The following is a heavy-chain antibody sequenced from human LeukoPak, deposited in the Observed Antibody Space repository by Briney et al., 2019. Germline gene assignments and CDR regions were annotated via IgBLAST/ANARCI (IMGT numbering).Heavy chain of an antibody. CDR2: ILPGGRES. V-gene: IGHV3-7*01. Sequence: SGGSLRLSCVVPGYSFITNMMTWVRQAPGKGLEWVATILPGGRESYRVDSVKGRFTISRDNAKNSLYLQMNILRAEDTAVYYCMSAHGYWGQGTLVTVTS. J-gene: IGHJ4*02. CDR3: MSAHGY. CDR1: GYSFITNM.